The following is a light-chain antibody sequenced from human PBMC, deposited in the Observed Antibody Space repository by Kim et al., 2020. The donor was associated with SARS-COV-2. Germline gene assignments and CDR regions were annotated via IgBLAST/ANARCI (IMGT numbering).Light chain of an antibody. CDR1: SGSIASNY. Sequence: GKPVTISCTRSSGSIASNYVQWYQQRPGSAPTTVIYEDNQRPSGVPDRFSGSIDSSSNSASLTISELKTEDEADYYCQSYDSSKWVFGGGTQLTVL. V-gene: IGLV6-57*03. CDR2: EDN. CDR3: QSYDSSKWV. J-gene: IGLJ3*02.